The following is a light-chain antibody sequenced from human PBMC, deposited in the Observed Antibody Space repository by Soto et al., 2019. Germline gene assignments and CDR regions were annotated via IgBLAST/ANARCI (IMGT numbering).Light chain of an antibody. CDR3: NSYAGNDIYV. Sequence: QSALTQPPSASGSPGQSVTISCTGTSSEVGGFYYVSWYQQHPGNAPKFLIYEVSKRPSGVSYRFSGSKSGYTASLTVSGLQAEDEADYYCNSYAGNDIYVFGTGTKVTVL. CDR1: SSEVGGFYY. V-gene: IGLV2-8*01. J-gene: IGLJ1*01. CDR2: EVS.